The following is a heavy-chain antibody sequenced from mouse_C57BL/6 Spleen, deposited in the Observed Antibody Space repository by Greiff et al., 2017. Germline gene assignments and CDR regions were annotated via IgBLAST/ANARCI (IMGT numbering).Heavy chain of an antibody. CDR2: ISNGGGST. D-gene: IGHD2-4*01. Sequence: EVMLVESGGGLVQPGGSLKLSCAASGFTFSDYYMYWVRQTPEKRLEWVAYISNGGGSTYYPDTVKGRFTISRDNAKNTLYLQMSRLKSEDTAMYYCARGDYGAWFAYWGQGTLVTVSA. CDR3: ARGDYGAWFAY. CDR1: GFTFSDYY. J-gene: IGHJ3*01. V-gene: IGHV5-12*01.